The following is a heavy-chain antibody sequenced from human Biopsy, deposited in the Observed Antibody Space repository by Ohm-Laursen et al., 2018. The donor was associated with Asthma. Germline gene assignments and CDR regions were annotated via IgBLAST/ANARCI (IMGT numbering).Heavy chain of an antibody. CDR2: TNERGVT. J-gene: IGHJ6*02. V-gene: IGHV4-34*01. CDR3: ARGPELDV. CDR1: PGSFSGFF. Sequence: SDTLSLTCAVYPGSFSGFFWTWIRQSPGKGLEWIGETNERGVTNNNPSLKSRVIISIDTYWNRVSLKLTPVTAADTAVYYCARGPELDVWGQGTTVTVSS.